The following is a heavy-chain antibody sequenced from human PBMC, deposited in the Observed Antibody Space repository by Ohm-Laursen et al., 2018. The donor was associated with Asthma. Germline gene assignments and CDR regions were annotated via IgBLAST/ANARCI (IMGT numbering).Heavy chain of an antibody. CDR2: ISSSSYI. Sequence: SLRLSCTASGFTFSSYSMNWVRQAPGKGLEWVSSISSSSYIYYADSVKGRFTISRDNAKNSLYLQMNSLRAEDTAVYYCARVWRSSGWPSDYWGQGTLVTVSS. D-gene: IGHD6-19*01. V-gene: IGHV3-21*01. CDR3: ARVWRSSGWPSDY. CDR1: GFTFSSYS. J-gene: IGHJ4*02.